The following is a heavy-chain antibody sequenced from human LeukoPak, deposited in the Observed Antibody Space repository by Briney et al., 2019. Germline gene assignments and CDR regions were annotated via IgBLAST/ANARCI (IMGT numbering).Heavy chain of an antibody. J-gene: IGHJ4*02. Sequence: GGSLRLSCAASGFTFSSYWMSWVRQAPGKGLEWVANIKKDGSEKYYVDSVKGRVTISRDNAKTSLYPQMNSLRAEDTAVYYCARDLSGVTGYTYGRGIDYWGQGTLVTVSS. CDR1: GFTFSSYW. D-gene: IGHD5-18*01. CDR2: IKKDGSEK. V-gene: IGHV3-7*01. CDR3: ARDLSGVTGYTYGRGIDY.